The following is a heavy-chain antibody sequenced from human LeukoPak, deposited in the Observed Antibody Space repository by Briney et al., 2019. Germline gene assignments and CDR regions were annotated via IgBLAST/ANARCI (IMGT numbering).Heavy chain of an antibody. J-gene: IGHJ4*02. CDR1: GFTFSRYS. Sequence: PGGSLRLSCAASGFTFSRYSMNWVRQAPGKGLEWVSSISSSSSHIYYADSVTGRFTVSRDNSKNTLYLQMNSLRAEDTAIYYCARDERLLSFLKWGQGTLVTVSS. D-gene: IGHD3-3*01. CDR3: ARDERLLSFLK. CDR2: ISSSSSHI. V-gene: IGHV3-21*04.